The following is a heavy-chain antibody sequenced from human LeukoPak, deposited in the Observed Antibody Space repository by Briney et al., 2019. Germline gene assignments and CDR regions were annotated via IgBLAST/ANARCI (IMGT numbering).Heavy chain of an antibody. CDR2: ISAYNGNT. D-gene: IGHD5-12*01. Sequence: VASVKVSCKASGYTFTSYGISWVRQAPGQGLEWMGWISAYNGNTNYAQKLQGRVTMTTDTSTSTAYMELRSLRSDDTAVYYCASSGYDYLGVDYFDYWGQGTLVTVSS. CDR3: ASSGYDYLGVDYFDY. J-gene: IGHJ4*02. CDR1: GYTFTSYG. V-gene: IGHV1-18*01.